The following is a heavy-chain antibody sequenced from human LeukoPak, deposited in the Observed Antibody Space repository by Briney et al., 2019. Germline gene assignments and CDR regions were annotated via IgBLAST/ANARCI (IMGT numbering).Heavy chain of an antibody. CDR3: AKDFAGVVTHDAFGI. CDR2: IRYDGSNK. D-gene: IGHD3-3*01. CDR1: GFTFSSYG. J-gene: IGHJ3*02. V-gene: IGHV3-30*02. Sequence: GGSLRLSCAASGFTFSSYGMHWVRQAPGKGLEWVAFIRYDGSNKYYADSVKGRFTISRDNSKNTLYLQMNSLRAEDTAVYYCAKDFAGVVTHDAFGIWGQGTMVTVSS.